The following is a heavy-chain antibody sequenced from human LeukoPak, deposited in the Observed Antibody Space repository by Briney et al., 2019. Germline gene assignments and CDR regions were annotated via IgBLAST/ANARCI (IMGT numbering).Heavy chain of an antibody. V-gene: IGHV1-69*13. J-gene: IGHJ3*02. CDR2: IIPIFGTV. D-gene: IGHD2-8*01. Sequence: ASVKVSCKASGGTFSSYAFSWVRQAPGQGLEWMGGIIPIFGTVNYAQKFQGRVTITADESTTTAFMELSNLRSDDTAVYYCARDNDATAFDIWGQGTMVTVSS. CDR3: ARDNDATAFDI. CDR1: GGTFSSYA.